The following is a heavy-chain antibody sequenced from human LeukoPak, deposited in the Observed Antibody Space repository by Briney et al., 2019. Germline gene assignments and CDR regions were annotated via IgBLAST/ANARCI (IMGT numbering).Heavy chain of an antibody. Sequence: ASVKVSCKASGGTFSSYAIIWVRQAPGQGPEWVGGIIPIFGTANYAQKFQGRVTITTDESTSTAYMELSSLRSEDTAVYYCARGRDYYGSGRPYYFDYWGQGTLVTVSS. CDR3: ARGRDYYGSGRPYYFDY. V-gene: IGHV1-69*05. CDR1: GGTFSSYA. J-gene: IGHJ4*02. D-gene: IGHD3-10*01. CDR2: IIPIFGTA.